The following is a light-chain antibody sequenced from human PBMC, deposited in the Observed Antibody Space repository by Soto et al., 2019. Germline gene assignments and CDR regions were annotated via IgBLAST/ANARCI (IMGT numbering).Light chain of an antibody. CDR1: SSDVGGYNY. J-gene: IGLJ2*01. Sequence: QSVLTQPASVSGSPGQSITISCTGTSSDVGGYNYVSWYQQHPGKAPKLMIYDVSNRPSGVSNRFSGSKSGSTASLTISGVQAEDEADYYCSSYTTGGPYVVFGGGTKLTVL. CDR2: DVS. CDR3: SSYTTGGPYVV. V-gene: IGLV2-14*01.